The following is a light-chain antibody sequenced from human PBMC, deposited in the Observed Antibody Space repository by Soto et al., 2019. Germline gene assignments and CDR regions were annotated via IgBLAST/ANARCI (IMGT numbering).Light chain of an antibody. V-gene: IGKV3-20*01. J-gene: IGKJ4*01. CDR3: QQYAGPLELT. Sequence: EIVLTQSPGTLSLSPGERATLSCRASQSFSRSYLAWYQQKPAQAPGLLIYGASSRATGIPDKFSGSWPGKDFSITNSRLEPEDYAVYYCQQYAGPLELTFGGGTKVAIK. CDR2: GAS. CDR1: QSFSRSY.